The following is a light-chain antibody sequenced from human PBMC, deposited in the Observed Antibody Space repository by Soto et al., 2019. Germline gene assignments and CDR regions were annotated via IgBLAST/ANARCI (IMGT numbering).Light chain of an antibody. CDR1: QSVSSSY. J-gene: IGKJ4*01. V-gene: IGKV3-20*01. CDR3: QQYGTSALT. Sequence: IVLTQSPGTLSLSPGERATLSCRASQSVSSSYLVWYQQRPGQPPRLLIYGTSTRAAGISDRFSGSGSGTDFTLTIYRLEPGDSAVYYCQQYGTSALTFGGGTKVEIK. CDR2: GTS.